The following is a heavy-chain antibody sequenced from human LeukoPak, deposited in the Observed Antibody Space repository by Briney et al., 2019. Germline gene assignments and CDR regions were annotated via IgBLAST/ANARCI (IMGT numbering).Heavy chain of an antibody. J-gene: IGHJ4*02. CDR3: AKAPVTTCSGASCYPFAY. D-gene: IGHD2-15*01. CDR1: GFTFSSYG. Sequence: GGSLRLSCAASGFTFSSYGMHWVRQAPGKGLEWVAFIRYDGSNKYYADSVKGRFTISRDSSKNTLYPQMNSPRAGDAAVYYCAKAPVTTCSGASCYPFAYWGQGTLVTVSS. V-gene: IGHV3-30*02. CDR2: IRYDGSNK.